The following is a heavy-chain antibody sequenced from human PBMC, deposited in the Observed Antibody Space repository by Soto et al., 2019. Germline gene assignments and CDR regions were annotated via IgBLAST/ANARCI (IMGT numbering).Heavy chain of an antibody. Sequence: GGSLRLSCAASGFTFSSYAMSWVRQAPGKGLEWVSAISGSGGSTYYADSVKGRFTISRDNSKNTLYLQMNSLRAEDTAVYYCAKDVRYCSSTSCPSDAFDIWGQGTMVTVSS. D-gene: IGHD2-2*01. J-gene: IGHJ3*02. CDR2: ISGSGGST. CDR3: AKDVRYCSSTSCPSDAFDI. V-gene: IGHV3-23*01. CDR1: GFTFSSYA.